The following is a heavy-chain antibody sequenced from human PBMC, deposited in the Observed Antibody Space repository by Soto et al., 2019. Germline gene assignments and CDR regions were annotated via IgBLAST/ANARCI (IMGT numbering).Heavy chain of an antibody. V-gene: IGHV3-21*01. D-gene: IGHD2-2*02. CDR3: AREYTAWPLAYGLDV. J-gene: IGHJ6*02. CDR1: GFTFSTYS. CDR2: ISSRSDI. Sequence: LRLSCVGSGFTFSTYSINWVRQAPGKGLEWVSSISSRSDIYYADPVKGRFTISRDNAKNSVSLQMNSLRAEDTAVYYCAREYTAWPLAYGLDVWGQGTTVTVSS.